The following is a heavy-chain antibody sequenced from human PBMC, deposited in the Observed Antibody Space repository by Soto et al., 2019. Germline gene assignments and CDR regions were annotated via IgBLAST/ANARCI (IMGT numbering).Heavy chain of an antibody. CDR3: VQSRCGGDCLEIYSSHAYNGLDV. CDR2: LYWDEDK. V-gene: IGHV2-5*02. Sequence: QVTLKESGPTLVKPTQTLTLTCTVSGLSLRTTGVGVGWVRQPPGKALEWLALLYWDEDKRYSPSLWSRLTIAKDISERQVVLTMTNIDTVDTATYYCVQSRCGGDCLEIYSSHAYNGLDVWGQGTTVTVSS. D-gene: IGHD2-21*02. J-gene: IGHJ6*02. CDR1: GLSLRTTGVG.